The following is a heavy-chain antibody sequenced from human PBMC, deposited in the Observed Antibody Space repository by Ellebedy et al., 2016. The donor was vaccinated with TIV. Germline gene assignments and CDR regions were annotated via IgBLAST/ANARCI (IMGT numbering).Heavy chain of an antibody. CDR2: TIPIVEIT. CDR3: ATGPPKWEIPLDLDS. J-gene: IGHJ4*02. D-gene: IGHD1-26*01. V-gene: IGHV1-69*04. CDR1: AGTLCSYG. Sequence: AASVKVSCKASAGTLCSYGISWVRQPLGLGLDWMGRTIPIVEITIYAQRFQDRVTISEDNFTNTVYMEMSSLRAEDTAMYYCATGPPKWEIPLDLDSWGQGTLVIVSS.